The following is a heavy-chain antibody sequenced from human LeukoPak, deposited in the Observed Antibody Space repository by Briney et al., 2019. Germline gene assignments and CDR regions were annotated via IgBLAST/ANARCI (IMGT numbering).Heavy chain of an antibody. Sequence: SETLSLTCAVYGGSFSGYYWSWIRQPPGKGLEWIGEINHSGSTNYNPSLKSRVTISVDTSKNQFSLKLSSVTAADTAVYYCASTLNWFDPWGQGILVTVSS. V-gene: IGHV4-34*01. CDR1: GGSFSGYY. D-gene: IGHD2-15*01. CDR3: ASTLNWFDP. J-gene: IGHJ5*02. CDR2: INHSGST.